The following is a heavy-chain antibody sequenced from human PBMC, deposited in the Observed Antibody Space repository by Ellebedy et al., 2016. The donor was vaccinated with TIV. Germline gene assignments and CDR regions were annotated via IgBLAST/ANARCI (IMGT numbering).Heavy chain of an antibody. D-gene: IGHD2-8*02. CDR2: IKFDGSAT. Sequence: GESLKISCAASGFTFSSYWMLWVRQAPGKGLVWVSRIKFDGSATGYADSVKGRFTISRDNAKNTLFLQMNSLRVEDTAMYYCVRETGAAVPFNWGQGTLVTVSS. CDR1: GFTFSSYW. J-gene: IGHJ4*02. CDR3: VRETGAAVPFN. V-gene: IGHV3-74*01.